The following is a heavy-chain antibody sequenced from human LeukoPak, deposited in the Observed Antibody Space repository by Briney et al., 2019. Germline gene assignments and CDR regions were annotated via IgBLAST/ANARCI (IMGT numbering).Heavy chain of an antibody. D-gene: IGHD6-13*01. CDR1: GFTFSSYG. V-gene: IGHV3-23*01. CDR3: AKGVAAAGPYFDY. J-gene: IGHJ4*02. CDR2: ISGSGGST. Sequence: GGSLRLSCAASGFTFSSYGMSWVRQAPGKGLEWVSAISGSGGSTYYAGSVKGRFTISRDNSKNTLYLQMNSLRAEDTAVYYCAKGVAAAGPYFDYWGQGTLVTVSS.